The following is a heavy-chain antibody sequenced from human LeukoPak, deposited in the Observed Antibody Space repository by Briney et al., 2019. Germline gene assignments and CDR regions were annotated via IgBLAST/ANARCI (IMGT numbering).Heavy chain of an antibody. D-gene: IGHD3-10*01. Sequence: SETLSLTCTVSGGTISSSSYYWGWIRQPPGKGLEWIGSIYYSGSTCYNPSLKSRVTISVDTSKNQFSLKLSSVTAADTAVYYCARDRVTMVRGAIQTDYWGQGTLVTVSS. J-gene: IGHJ4*02. CDR2: IYYSGST. CDR1: GGTISSSSYY. V-gene: IGHV4-39*07. CDR3: ARDRVTMVRGAIQTDY.